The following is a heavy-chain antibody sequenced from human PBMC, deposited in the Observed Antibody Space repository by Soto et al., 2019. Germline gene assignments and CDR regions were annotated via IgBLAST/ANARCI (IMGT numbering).Heavy chain of an antibody. J-gene: IGHJ4*02. Sequence: QVQLQQWGAGLLKPSETLSLTCAVYGGSFSGYYWSWIRQPPGKGLGWIGEINHSGSTNYNPSLKSRVTISVDTSKNQFSLKLSSVTAADTAVYYCARVTAVAADDYWGQGTLVTVSS. CDR1: GGSFSGYY. CDR2: INHSGST. D-gene: IGHD6-19*01. V-gene: IGHV4-34*01. CDR3: ARVTAVAADDY.